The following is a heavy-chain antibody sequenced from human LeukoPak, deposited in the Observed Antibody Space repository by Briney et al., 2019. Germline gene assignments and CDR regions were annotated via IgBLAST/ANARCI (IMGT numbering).Heavy chain of an antibody. Sequence: SETLSLTCIVSGGSMNNFFWTWIRQTPEKRLEWIGYVYYSGSSKYNPSLERRVTISLDTSKNQFSLRLTSVTAADAAIYYCARGSEEVSTISEAFDIWGQGTAVTVSA. J-gene: IGHJ3*02. CDR2: VYYSGSS. V-gene: IGHV4-59*01. CDR1: GGSMNNFF. CDR3: ARGSEEVSTISEAFDI. D-gene: IGHD5-24*01.